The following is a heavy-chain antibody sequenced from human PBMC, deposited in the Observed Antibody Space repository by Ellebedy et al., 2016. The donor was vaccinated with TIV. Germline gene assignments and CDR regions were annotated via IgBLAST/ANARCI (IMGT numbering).Heavy chain of an antibody. V-gene: IGHV1-69*05. CDR1: GYTFTSYG. CDR3: ARDSPSRAYYYYYYGMDV. D-gene: IGHD6-13*01. CDR2: IIPIFGTA. Sequence: SVKVSXXASGYTFTSYGISWVRQAPGQGLEWMGGIIPIFGTANYAQKFQGRVTMTRDTSTSTVYMELSSLRSEDTAVYYCARDSPSRAYYYYYYGMDVWGQGTTVTVSS. J-gene: IGHJ6*02.